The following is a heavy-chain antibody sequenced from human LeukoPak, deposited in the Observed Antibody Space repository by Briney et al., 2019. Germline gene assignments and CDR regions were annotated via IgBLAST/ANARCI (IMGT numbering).Heavy chain of an antibody. CDR3: AKSGYQLLCLDY. Sequence: PGGSLRLSCAASGFTFSSYGMHWVRQAPGKGLEWVAVISYDGSNKYYADSVKGRFTISRDNSKNTLNLQMNSLRAEDTAVYYCAKSGYQLLCLDYWGQGTLVTVSS. CDR2: ISYDGSNK. J-gene: IGHJ4*02. D-gene: IGHD2-2*01. CDR1: GFTFSSYG. V-gene: IGHV3-30*18.